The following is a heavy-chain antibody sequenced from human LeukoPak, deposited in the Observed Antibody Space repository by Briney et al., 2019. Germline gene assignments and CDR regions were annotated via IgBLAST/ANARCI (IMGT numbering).Heavy chain of an antibody. D-gene: IGHD3-10*01. CDR1: GGSVNSGSYY. CDR2: IYYSGST. Sequence: SETLSLTCTVSGGSVNSGSYYWGWIRQPPGEGLEWIGNIYYSGSTSYSPSLKSRVTISVDTSKNQFSLKLNSVTAADTAEYYCARKPYGSGRFDYWGQGTLVTVSS. CDR3: ARKPYGSGRFDY. J-gene: IGHJ4*02. V-gene: IGHV4-39*01.